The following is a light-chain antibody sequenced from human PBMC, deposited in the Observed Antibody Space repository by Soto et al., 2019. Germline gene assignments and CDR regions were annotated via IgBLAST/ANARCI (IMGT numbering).Light chain of an antibody. Sequence: QSALTQPPSASGSPGQSVTISCTGTSSDVGAYNYVSWYQHRPGKAPKLMIYEVTKRPSGVPDRFSGAKSGNTASLTVSGLQAEDEADYYCTSHAGTNNFPYVFGTGTNLTVL. CDR3: TSHAGTNNFPYV. CDR2: EVT. CDR1: SSDVGAYNY. J-gene: IGLJ1*01. V-gene: IGLV2-8*01.